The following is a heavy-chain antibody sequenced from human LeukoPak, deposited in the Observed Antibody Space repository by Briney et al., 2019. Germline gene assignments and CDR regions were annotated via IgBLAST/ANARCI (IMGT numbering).Heavy chain of an antibody. D-gene: IGHD5-12*01. CDR1: GGTFSSYA. J-gene: IGHJ5*02. V-gene: IGHV1-69*13. Sequence: ASVKVSCKASGGTFSSYAFSWVRQAPGQGLEWMGGIIPIFGTANYAQKFQGRVTITADESTSTAYMELSSLRSEDTAVYYCARGLPDDTGDWFDPWGQGTLVTVSS. CDR2: IIPIFGTA. CDR3: ARGLPDDTGDWFDP.